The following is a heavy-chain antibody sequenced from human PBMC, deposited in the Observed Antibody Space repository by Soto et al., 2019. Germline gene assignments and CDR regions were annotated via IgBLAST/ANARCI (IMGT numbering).Heavy chain of an antibody. CDR3: ARDPPGYSSGWYAEYFQH. J-gene: IGHJ1*01. CDR2: ISAYNGNT. Sequence: ASVKVSCKASGYTFTSYGISWVRQAPGQGLEWMGWISAYNGNTNYAQKLQGRVTMTTDTSTSTAYMELRSLRSDDTAVYYCARDPPGYSSGWYAEYFQHWGQGTLVTVSS. V-gene: IGHV1-18*01. D-gene: IGHD6-19*01. CDR1: GYTFTSYG.